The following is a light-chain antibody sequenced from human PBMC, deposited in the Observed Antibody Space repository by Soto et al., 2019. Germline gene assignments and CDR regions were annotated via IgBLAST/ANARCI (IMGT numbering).Light chain of an antibody. V-gene: IGKV3-20*01. CDR1: QTVRNNY. J-gene: IGKJ4*01. CDR3: QQFSSYPLT. Sequence: EIVLTQSPGTLSLSPGERATLSCRASQTVRNNYLAWYQQKPGQAPRLLIYDASSRATGIPDRFSGGGSGTDFTLTICRLEPEDFAVYYCQQFSSYPLTFGGGTKVEIK. CDR2: DAS.